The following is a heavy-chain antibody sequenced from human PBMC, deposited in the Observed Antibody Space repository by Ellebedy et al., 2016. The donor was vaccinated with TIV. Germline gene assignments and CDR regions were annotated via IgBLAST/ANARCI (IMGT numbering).Heavy chain of an antibody. CDR1: GYSFTSYW. Sequence: GESLKISCKGSGYSFTSYWIGWVRQMPGKGLEWMGIIYPGDSDTRYSPSFQGQVTISADKSISTAYLQWSSLKASDTAMYYCARRARYCSGGSCYAVDYWGQGTLVTVSS. V-gene: IGHV5-51*01. J-gene: IGHJ4*02. CDR3: ARRARYCSGGSCYAVDY. D-gene: IGHD2-15*01. CDR2: IYPGDSDT.